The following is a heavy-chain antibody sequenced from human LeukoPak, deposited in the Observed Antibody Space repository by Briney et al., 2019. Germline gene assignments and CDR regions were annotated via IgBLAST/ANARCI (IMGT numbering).Heavy chain of an antibody. J-gene: IGHJ3*01. CDR1: GFIFSNYW. D-gene: IGHD1-26*01. V-gene: IGHV3-74*01. CDR2: INGAGSAT. CDR3: ARDKVGPYAFDL. Sequence: GGSLRLSCAASGFIFSNYWMYWVRQAPGKGLVWVSRINGAGSATNYADSLKGRFTISRDNSKNSLFLQMDSLRAEDTATYYCARDKVGPYAFDLWGQGTMVTVSS.